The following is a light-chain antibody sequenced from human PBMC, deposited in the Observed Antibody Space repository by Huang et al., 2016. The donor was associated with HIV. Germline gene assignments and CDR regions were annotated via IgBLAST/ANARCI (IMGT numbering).Light chain of an antibody. CDR1: QNIDIY. CDR3: LQSYSMFRT. J-gene: IGKJ2*01. CDR2: TAS. Sequence: EIQMTQSPSSLSASVGDTVTITCRASQNIDIYLNWYQQRPGKAPKLLIYTASSLQTGVPSRFSGSGSGTDVTLTIDSLQPEDVATYYCLQSYSMFRTFGQGTKLDFK. V-gene: IGKV1-39*01.